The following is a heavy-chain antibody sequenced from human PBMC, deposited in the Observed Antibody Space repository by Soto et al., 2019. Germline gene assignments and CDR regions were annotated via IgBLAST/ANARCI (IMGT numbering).Heavy chain of an antibody. CDR1: GGSFSGYY. Sequence: SETLSLTCAVYGGSFSGYYWSWIRQPPGKGLEWIGEIKYSGSTNYNPPLKSRVSISVDTSKNQFSLKLSSVTAADTAVYYCARIAPASQIIDYWGQGTPVTVSS. V-gene: IGHV4-34*01. J-gene: IGHJ4*02. CDR3: ARIAPASQIIDY. CDR2: IKYSGST. D-gene: IGHD6-13*01.